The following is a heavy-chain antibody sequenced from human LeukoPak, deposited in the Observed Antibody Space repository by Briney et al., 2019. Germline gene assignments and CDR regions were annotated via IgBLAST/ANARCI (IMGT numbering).Heavy chain of an antibody. V-gene: IGHV4-39*01. Sequence: PSETLSLTCTVSGGSISSSSYYWGWIRQPPGKGLEWIGSIYYSGSTYYNPSLKSRVTISVDTSKNQFSLKLSSVTAADTAVYYCASEYLVLTVFDPWGQGTLVTVSS. CDR1: GGSISSSSYY. CDR2: IYYSGST. CDR3: ASEYLVLTVFDP. J-gene: IGHJ5*02. D-gene: IGHD2-2*01.